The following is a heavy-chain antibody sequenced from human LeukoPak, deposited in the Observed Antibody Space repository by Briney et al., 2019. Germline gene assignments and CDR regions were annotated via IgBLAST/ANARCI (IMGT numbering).Heavy chain of an antibody. D-gene: IGHD5-12*01. Sequence: SETLSLTCAVSGGSISSSNWWSWVRQPPGKGLEWIGEIYHSGSTNYNPSLKSRVTISVDTSKNQVSLKLRSVTAADTAVYYCARTTEGYAGGPGYSYYYYMDVWGKGTTVTISS. CDR2: IYHSGST. J-gene: IGHJ6*03. CDR1: GGSISSSNW. CDR3: ARTTEGYAGGPGYSYYYYMDV. V-gene: IGHV4-4*02.